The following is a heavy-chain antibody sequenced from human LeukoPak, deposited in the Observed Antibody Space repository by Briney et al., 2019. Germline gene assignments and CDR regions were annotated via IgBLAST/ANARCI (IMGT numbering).Heavy chain of an antibody. D-gene: IGHD3-16*01. Sequence: ASVKVSCKASGYTFTNYAMNWVRQAPGQGLEWMGWINTNTGNSTFAQDFTGRFVFSLDTSVSTAYLQISSLKAEDTAVYYCAIRRYYDYVWGQGTLVTVSS. CDR1: GYTFTNYA. V-gene: IGHV7-4-1*02. J-gene: IGHJ4*02. CDR3: AIRRYYDYV. CDR2: INTNTGNS.